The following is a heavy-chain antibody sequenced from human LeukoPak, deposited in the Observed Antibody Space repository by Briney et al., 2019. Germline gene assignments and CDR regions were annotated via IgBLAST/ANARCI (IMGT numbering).Heavy chain of an antibody. J-gene: IGHJ4*02. CDR2: IKPDGTEK. Sequence: PGGSLRLSCAASGFTFSNSWMSWVRQAPGKGLEWVANIKPDGTEKYYVDSLKGQFTISRDNANFFLYLEMSSLRADDTAVYYCASGSAYYGSGSRLDYWGQGTLVTVSS. CDR3: ASGSAYYGSGSRLDY. CDR1: GFTFSNSW. V-gene: IGHV3-7*01. D-gene: IGHD3-10*01.